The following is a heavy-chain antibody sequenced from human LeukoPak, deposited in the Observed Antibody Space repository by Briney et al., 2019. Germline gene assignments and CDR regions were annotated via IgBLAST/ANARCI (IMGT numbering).Heavy chain of an antibody. CDR2: INHSGST. Sequence: SEALSLTCAVYGGSFSGYYWSWIRQPPGKGLEWIGEINHSGSTNYNPSLKSRVTISADSSENQFSLQLSSVTAAEAAVYYWEREKSGYYDSSGRGWFDPWGQGTLVTVSS. V-gene: IGHV4-34*01. J-gene: IGHJ5*02. D-gene: IGHD3-22*01. CDR1: GGSFSGYY. CDR3: EREKSGYYDSSGRGWFDP.